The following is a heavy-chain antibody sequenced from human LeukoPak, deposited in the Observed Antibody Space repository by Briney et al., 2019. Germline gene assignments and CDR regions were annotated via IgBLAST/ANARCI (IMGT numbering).Heavy chain of an antibody. CDR3: AKDQVDIVATTPDY. V-gene: IGHV3-23*01. Sequence: GGSLRLSCAASGFTVSSNYMSWVRQAPGKGLEWVSAISGSGGSTYYADSVKGRFTISRDNSKNTLYLQMNSLRAEDTAVYYCAKDQVDIVATTPDYWGQGTLVTVSS. CDR1: GFTVSSNY. CDR2: ISGSGGST. D-gene: IGHD5-12*01. J-gene: IGHJ4*02.